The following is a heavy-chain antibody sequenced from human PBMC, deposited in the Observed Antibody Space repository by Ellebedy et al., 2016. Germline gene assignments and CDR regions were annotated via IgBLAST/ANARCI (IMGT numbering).Heavy chain of an antibody. CDR3: ARDPSSIAAAGRGDY. Sequence: GGSLRLXXAASGLTFSSYWMSWVRQAPGKGLEWVANIKQDGSEKYYVDSVKGRFTISRDNAKNSLYLLMNSLRAEDTAVYYCARDPSSIAAAGRGDYWGQGTLVTVCS. CDR1: GLTFSSYW. J-gene: IGHJ4*02. V-gene: IGHV3-7*01. CDR2: IKQDGSEK. D-gene: IGHD6-13*01.